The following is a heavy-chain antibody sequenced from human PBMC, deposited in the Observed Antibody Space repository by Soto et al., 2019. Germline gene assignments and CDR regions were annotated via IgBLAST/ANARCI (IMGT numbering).Heavy chain of an antibody. J-gene: IGHJ3*02. CDR2: IYYSGST. V-gene: IGHV4-59*01. D-gene: IGHD3-22*01. Sequence: SETLSLTCTVSGGSISSYYWSWIRQPPGKGLEWIGYIYYSGSTNYNPSLKSRVTISVDTSKNQFSLKLSSVTAADTAVYYCARVGRRDFLYYYDSSGYYTDAFDIWGQGTMVTVSS. CDR1: GGSISSYY. CDR3: ARVGRRDFLYYYDSSGYYTDAFDI.